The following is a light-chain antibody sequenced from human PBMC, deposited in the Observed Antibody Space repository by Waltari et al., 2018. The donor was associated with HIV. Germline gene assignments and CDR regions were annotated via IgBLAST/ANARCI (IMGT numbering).Light chain of an antibody. J-gene: IGLJ1*01. CDR3: SSYKSSSTPYV. CDR1: SSDVGGYNY. Sequence: QSALTKPASVSGSPGQSITISCTGTSSDVGGYNYVSWYQQTPGKAPKLMIDWVTNRPSGVSNLFSGSMSGNTASLTISGLQAEDEADYYCSSYKSSSTPYVFGTGTKVTVL. CDR2: WVT. V-gene: IGLV2-14*01.